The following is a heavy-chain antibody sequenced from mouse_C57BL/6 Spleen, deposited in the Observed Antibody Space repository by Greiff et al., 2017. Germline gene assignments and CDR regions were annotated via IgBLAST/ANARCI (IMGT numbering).Heavy chain of an antibody. CDR2: FSSGSSTI. Sequence: EVQVVESGGGLVKPGGSLKLSCAASGFTFSDYGMHWVRQAPEKGLEWVAYFSSGSSTIYYADTVKGRFTISRDNAKNTLFLQMTSLMSEDTAMYYCATSYYSNDYFDYWGQGPTLTVSS. J-gene: IGHJ2*01. V-gene: IGHV5-17*01. D-gene: IGHD2-5*01. CDR3: ATSYYSNDYFDY. CDR1: GFTFSDYG.